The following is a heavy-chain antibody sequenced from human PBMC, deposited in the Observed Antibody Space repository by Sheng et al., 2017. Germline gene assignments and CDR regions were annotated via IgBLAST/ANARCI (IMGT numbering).Heavy chain of an antibody. V-gene: IGHV3-53*04. D-gene: IGHD4-17*01. CDR2: IYSGGST. CDR1: GFTVSSNY. Sequence: EVQLVESGGGLVQPGGSLRLSCAASGFTVSSNYMSWVRQAPGKGLEWVSVIYSGGSTYYADSVKGRFTISRHNSKNTLYLQMNSLRAEDTAVYYCARFSPHDYDAFDIWGQGTMVTVSS. CDR3: ARFSPHDYDAFDI. J-gene: IGHJ3*02.